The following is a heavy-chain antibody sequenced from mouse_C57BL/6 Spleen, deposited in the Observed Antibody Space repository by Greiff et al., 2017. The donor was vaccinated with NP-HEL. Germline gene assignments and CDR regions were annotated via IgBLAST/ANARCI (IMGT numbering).Heavy chain of an antibody. D-gene: IGHD1-1*01. Sequence: VQLQQSGAELVKPGASVKLSCKASGYTFTSYWMQWVKQRPGQGLEWIGEIDPSDSYTNYNQKFKGKATLTVDTSSSTAYMQLSSLTSEDSAVYYCARWGGSSYGAYWGQGTLVTVSA. V-gene: IGHV1-50*01. CDR3: ARWGGSSYGAY. CDR1: GYTFTSYW. CDR2: IDPSDSYT. J-gene: IGHJ3*01.